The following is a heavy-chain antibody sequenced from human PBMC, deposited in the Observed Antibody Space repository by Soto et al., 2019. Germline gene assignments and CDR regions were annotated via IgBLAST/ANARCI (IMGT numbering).Heavy chain of an antibody. CDR2: IYYSGST. CDR3: ERDYGGDY. D-gene: IGHD4-17*01. J-gene: IGHJ4*02. CDR1: GFPVSSGSYY. V-gene: IGHV4-61*01. Sequence: GSLCLTCSVSGFPVSSGSYYWSWIRQPPGMGLEWVGRIYYSGSTDYNPSLKSRVTISIDTSNNQFSLKLSSVTAADTAIYCCERDYGGDYWGQGTLVTVSS.